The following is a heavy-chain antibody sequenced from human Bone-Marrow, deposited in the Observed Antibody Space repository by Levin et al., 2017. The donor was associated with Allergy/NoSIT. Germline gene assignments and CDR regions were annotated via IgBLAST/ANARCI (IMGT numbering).Heavy chain of an antibody. D-gene: IGHD5-12*01. J-gene: IGHJ3*02. CDR2: ISSSSSYI. CDR1: GFTFSSYS. V-gene: IGHV3-21*01. Sequence: PGGSLRLSCAASGFTFSSYSMNWVRQAPGKGLEWVSSISSSSSYIYYADSVKGRFTISRDNAKNSLYLQMNSLRAEDTAVYYCARLGGYDDGAFDIWGQGTMVTVSS. CDR3: ARLGGYDDGAFDI.